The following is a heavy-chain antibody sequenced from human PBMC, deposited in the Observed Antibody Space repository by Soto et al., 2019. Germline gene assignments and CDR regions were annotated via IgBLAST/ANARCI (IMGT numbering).Heavy chain of an antibody. Sequence: EVQLLESGGGLVQPGGSLVLSCAASGFTFSSYAMSWVRQAPGKGLEWVSSISGGGNDAYYADSVKGRVTISRDNSRNTLYLQMNSLRADDTAIFYCTRSLFLASTGIEPFDLLGQGTLVTVSS. V-gene: IGHV3-23*01. D-gene: IGHD6-13*01. J-gene: IGHJ4*02. CDR3: TRSLFLASTGIEPFDL. CDR2: ISGGGNDA. CDR1: GFTFSSYA.